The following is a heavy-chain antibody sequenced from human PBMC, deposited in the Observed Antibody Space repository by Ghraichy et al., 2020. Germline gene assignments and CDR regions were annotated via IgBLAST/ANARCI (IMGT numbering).Heavy chain of an antibody. CDR2: IYTGPSTI. D-gene: IGHD5-24*01. J-gene: IGHJ4*01. V-gene: IGHV3-11*01. Sequence: LSLTCAASGFTFSDYYMSWIRQAPGKGLGWVSNIYTGPSTIYYADSVKGRFTISRDNAKNSPYLQMNSLRAEDTAVYYCARDRRDVYNRFDYWGHGTLVTVSS. CDR3: ARDRRDVYNRFDY. CDR1: GFTFSDYY.